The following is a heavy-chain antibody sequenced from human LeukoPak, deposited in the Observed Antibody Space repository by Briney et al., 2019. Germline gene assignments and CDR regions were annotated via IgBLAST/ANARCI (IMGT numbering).Heavy chain of an antibody. J-gene: IGHJ3*02. CDR2: IIPILGIA. CDR3: ARYSGYDQENAFDI. Sequence: ASVKVSCKASGGTFSSYAISWVRQAPGQGLEWMGRIIPILGIANYAQKFQGRVTITADKSTSTAYMELSSLRSEDTAVYYCARYSGYDQENAFDIWGQGTMVTVSS. V-gene: IGHV1-69*04. D-gene: IGHD5-12*01. CDR1: GGTFSSYA.